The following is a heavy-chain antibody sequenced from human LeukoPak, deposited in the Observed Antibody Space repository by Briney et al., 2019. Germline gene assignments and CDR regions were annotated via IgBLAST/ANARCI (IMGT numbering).Heavy chain of an antibody. V-gene: IGHV4-38-2*02. J-gene: IGHJ3*02. D-gene: IGHD3-3*01. Sequence: SETLSLTCTVSGYSISSGYYWGWIRQPPGKGLEWIGSIYYSGSTYYNPSLKSRVTISVDTSKNQFSLKLSSVTAADTAVYYCASVREWSVHAFDIWGQGTMVTVSS. CDR2: IYYSGST. CDR3: ASVREWSVHAFDI. CDR1: GYSISSGYY.